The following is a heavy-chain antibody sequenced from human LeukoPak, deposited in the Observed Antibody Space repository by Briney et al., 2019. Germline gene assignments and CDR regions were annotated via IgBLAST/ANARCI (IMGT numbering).Heavy chain of an antibody. V-gene: IGHV3-33*01. Sequence: GGSLRLSCAASGFTFGSYGMHWVRQAPGKGLEWVALIYYDGSNQYYADSVKGRFTISRDNSKNTLYLQMNSLRAEDTAVYYCARGGSESSSWYFDYWGQGTLVTVSS. CDR3: ARGGSESSSWYFDY. CDR2: IYYDGSNQ. CDR1: GFTFGSYG. D-gene: IGHD6-13*01. J-gene: IGHJ4*02.